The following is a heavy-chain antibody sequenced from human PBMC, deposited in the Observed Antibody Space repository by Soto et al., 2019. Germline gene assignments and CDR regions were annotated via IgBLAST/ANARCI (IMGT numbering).Heavy chain of an antibody. J-gene: IGHJ5*02. Sequence: SETLSLTCTVSGGSISSYYWSWIRQPPGKGLEWIGYIYYSGSTNYNPSLKSRVTISVDTSKNQFSLKLSSVTAADTAVYYCARGRYGYYYGSGSRGTNWLDPWGQGTLVTVSS. D-gene: IGHD3-10*01. CDR1: GGSISSYY. V-gene: IGHV4-59*12. CDR3: ARGRYGYYYGSGSRGTNWLDP. CDR2: IYYSGST.